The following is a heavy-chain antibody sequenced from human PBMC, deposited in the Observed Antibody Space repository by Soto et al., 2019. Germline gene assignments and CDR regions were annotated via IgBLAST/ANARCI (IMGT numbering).Heavy chain of an antibody. CDR2: FYYSGST. J-gene: IGHJ6*02. Sequence: PSETLSLTCTVSGDSISTNSYSWGWIRQPPGQGLEWIGLFYYSGSTHYNPSLKSRLTVSVDTSKNQFSLKVSSVTTADTAVYYCARSPDSSGYYPRWYYYGMDVWGQGTTVTVSS. CDR3: ARSPDSSGYYPRWYYYGMDV. CDR1: GDSISTNSYS. V-gene: IGHV4-39*01. D-gene: IGHD3-22*01.